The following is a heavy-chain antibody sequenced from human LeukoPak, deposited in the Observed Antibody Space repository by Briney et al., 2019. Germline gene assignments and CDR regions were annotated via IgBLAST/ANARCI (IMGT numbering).Heavy chain of an antibody. CDR3: ARDRAVTQVWVEFDS. D-gene: IGHD3-16*01. CDR2: IRDSGET. V-gene: IGHV3-66*03. CDR1: GFIVSNYY. Sequence: PGGSLRLSCAGSGFIVSNYYMNWVRQAPGKGLEWVSLIRDSGETFYADSVKGRFTISRDNSKNTVYLQMNRLRVEDTAVYFCARDRAVTQVWVEFDSWGQGTLVTVSS. J-gene: IGHJ5*01.